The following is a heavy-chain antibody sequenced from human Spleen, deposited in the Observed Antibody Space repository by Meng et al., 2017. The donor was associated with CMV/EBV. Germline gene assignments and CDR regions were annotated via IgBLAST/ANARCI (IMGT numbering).Heavy chain of an antibody. CDR2: IDHSGNS. J-gene: IGHJ5*02. D-gene: IGHD5-18*01. CDR3: ARVREHTSLGNYWFDP. CDR1: ASITTANW. V-gene: IGHV4-4*02. Sequence: ASITTANWWTWVRQPPGKGLEWVGEIDHSGNSNSNPSLESRLTLSLDTSENLLSLTMTSVTADDTAIYYCARVREHTSLGNYWFDPWGQGTLVTVSS.